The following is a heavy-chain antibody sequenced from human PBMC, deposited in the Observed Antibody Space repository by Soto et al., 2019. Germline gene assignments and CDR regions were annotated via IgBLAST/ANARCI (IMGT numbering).Heavy chain of an antibody. D-gene: IGHD1-7*01. CDR1: GGTFSSYA. CDR2: IIPIFGTA. J-gene: IGHJ6*02. Sequence: SVKVSCKASGGTFSSYAISWVRQAPGQGLEWMGGIIPIFGTANYAQKFRGRVTITADESTSTAYMELSSLRSEDTAVYYCARDRKTGTTDYYYGMDVWGQGTTVTVSS. CDR3: ARDRKTGTTDYYYGMDV. V-gene: IGHV1-69*13.